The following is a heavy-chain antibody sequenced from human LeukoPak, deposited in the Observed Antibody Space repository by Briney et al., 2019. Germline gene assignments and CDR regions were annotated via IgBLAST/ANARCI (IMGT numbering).Heavy chain of an antibody. Sequence: GGSLRLSFGAPGFTLCSFAMSWGRQAPGEGLGWGSAISGSGGSTYYTDSVKGRFTISRDKSKNTLYLQMNSLRAEDTAVYYCAKGNKYSVTTGAFDIWGQGTMVTVSS. CDR3: AKGNKYSVTTGAFDI. D-gene: IGHD4-17*01. J-gene: IGHJ3*02. CDR2: ISGSGGST. CDR1: GFTLCSFA. V-gene: IGHV3-23*01.